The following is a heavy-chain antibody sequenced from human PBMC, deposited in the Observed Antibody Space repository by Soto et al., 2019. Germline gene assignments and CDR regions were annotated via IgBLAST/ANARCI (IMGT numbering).Heavy chain of an antibody. D-gene: IGHD3-9*01. CDR3: ARVVRYFDTPSGMDV. V-gene: IGHV3-23*01. CDR1: GFTFSNYA. J-gene: IGHJ6*02. CDR2: IGGSGSNT. Sequence: EGQLLESGEGLVQPGGSLKLSCAASGFTFSNYAMSWVRQAPGKGLEWVSGIGGSGSNTYYADSVKGRFTISRDNSKNTLVLQMNSLRAEDTAEYYCARVVRYFDTPSGMDVWGQGTTVTVSS.